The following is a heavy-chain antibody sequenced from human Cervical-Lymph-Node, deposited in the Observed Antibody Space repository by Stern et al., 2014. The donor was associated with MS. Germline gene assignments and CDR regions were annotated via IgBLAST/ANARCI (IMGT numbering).Heavy chain of an antibody. CDR2: ITNVGST. V-gene: IGHV3-53*01. D-gene: IGHD1-1*01. CDR3: ARDTSSPERSDW. CDR1: GFPVSRDY. J-gene: IGHJ4*02. Sequence: EVQLVESGGGVIQPGGSLRLSCTASGFPVSRDYMTWVRQAPGQGLARVSLITNVGSTFYTDSVKGRFTISRDDSKNTVYLHMTSLRAEDTAMYYCARDTSSPERSDWWGQGTLVTVSS.